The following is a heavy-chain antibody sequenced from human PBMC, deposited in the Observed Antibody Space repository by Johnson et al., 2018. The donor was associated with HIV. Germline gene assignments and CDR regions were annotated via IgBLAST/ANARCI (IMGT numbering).Heavy chain of an antibody. V-gene: IGHV3-66*01. CDR1: GFIVSSNY. CDR3: ARDHAAVITMIGNDAFDI. D-gene: IGHD3-22*01. CDR2: IYSGGNT. Sequence: VQLVESGGGVVQPGRSLGLSCAASGFIVSSNYMTWVRQAPGKGLEWVSTIYSGGNTYYADSVKGRFTISRDNAKNSLYLQMNSLRAEDTTVYYCARDHAAVITMIGNDAFDIWGQGTMVTVSS. J-gene: IGHJ3*02.